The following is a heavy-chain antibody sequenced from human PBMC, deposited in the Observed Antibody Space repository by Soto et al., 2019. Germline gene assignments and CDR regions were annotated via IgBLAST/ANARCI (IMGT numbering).Heavy chain of an antibody. J-gene: IGHJ4*02. CDR2: IYYSGST. CDR1: GGSISSYY. CDR3: ARRYGYSFDF. V-gene: IGHV4-59*01. Sequence: QVQLQESGPGLVKPSETLSLTCTVSGGSISSYYWSWIRQPPGKGLEWIGYIYYSGSTNYNPSLKSRVTISVDTSKNQFSLKLSSVTAADTAVYYCARRYGYSFDFWGQGTLVTAPS. D-gene: IGHD5-18*01.